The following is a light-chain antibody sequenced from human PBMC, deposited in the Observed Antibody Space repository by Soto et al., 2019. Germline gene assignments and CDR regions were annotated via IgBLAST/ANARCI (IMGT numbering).Light chain of an antibody. CDR2: GAS. J-gene: IGKJ2*01. V-gene: IGKV3-15*01. Sequence: EIVMTQSPATLSVSPGERVTLSCRASQSVSSNLAWYQQKPGQAPRLLAWYQQKPGQAPRLLIYGASTRATDIPARVSGSGSGTEFSLTISSLQSEACAIYYFQQNSNWPFTFGQGTSLEIK. CDR1: QSVSSN. CDR3: QQNSNWPFT.